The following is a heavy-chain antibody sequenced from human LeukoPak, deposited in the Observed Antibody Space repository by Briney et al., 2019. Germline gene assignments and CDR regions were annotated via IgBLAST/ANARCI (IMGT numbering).Heavy chain of an antibody. CDR1: GGSISSYY. J-gene: IGHJ5*02. D-gene: IGHD6-19*01. V-gene: IGHV4-59*08. CDR3: ARVAVAGRRFDP. Sequence: PSETLSLTCTVSGGSISSYYWSWIRQPPGKGLEWIGYIYYSGSANYNPSLKSRVTISVDMSKNQFSLKLSSVTAADTAVYYCARVAVAGRRFDPWGQGALVTVSS. CDR2: IYYSGSA.